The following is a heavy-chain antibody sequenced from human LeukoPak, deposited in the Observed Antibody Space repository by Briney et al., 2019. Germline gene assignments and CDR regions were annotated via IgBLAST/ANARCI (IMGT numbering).Heavy chain of an antibody. CDR2: IYYTGSP. Sequence: EPLSLTCPVSGASITDYYWSWIRQPPAKGLEWIGYIYYTGSPNYNPSLKSRVTLSLDRSQNQFSLKLTSVTAADTAVYYCAYGGDAYKTGYWGQGTLVTVSS. CDR3: AYGGDAYKTGY. D-gene: IGHD5-24*01. CDR1: GASITDYY. V-gene: IGHV4-59*01. J-gene: IGHJ4*02.